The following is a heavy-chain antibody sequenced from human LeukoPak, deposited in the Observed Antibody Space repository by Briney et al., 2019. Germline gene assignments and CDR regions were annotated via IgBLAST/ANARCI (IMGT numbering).Heavy chain of an antibody. CDR3: AHSGSCYAGAACWFDP. CDR2: IYWDDDK. J-gene: IGHJ5*02. CDR1: GFSLPTSGVG. D-gene: IGHD2-2*01. Sequence: SGPTLVNPTQTLTLTCTFSGFSLPTSGVGVGWIRQPPGKALEWLALIYWDDDKRYSPSLKSRLTITKDTSKNQVVLTMTNMDPVDTATYYCAHSGSCYAGAACWFDPWGQGTLVTVSS. V-gene: IGHV2-5*02.